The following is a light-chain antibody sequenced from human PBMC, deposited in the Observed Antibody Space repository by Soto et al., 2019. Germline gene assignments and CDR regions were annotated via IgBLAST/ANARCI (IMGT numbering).Light chain of an antibody. V-gene: IGLV2-14*03. CDR1: SSDVGAYNY. CDR3: NSYTSRTRI. CDR2: DVS. Sequence: QSALTQPASVSGSPGQSITISCTGTSSDVGAYNYVSWYQQHPGKAPKLMIYDVSYRPAGVSNRFSGSKSGNTASLTISGLQADDEADYYCNSYTSRTRIFGTGTKLTVL. J-gene: IGLJ1*01.